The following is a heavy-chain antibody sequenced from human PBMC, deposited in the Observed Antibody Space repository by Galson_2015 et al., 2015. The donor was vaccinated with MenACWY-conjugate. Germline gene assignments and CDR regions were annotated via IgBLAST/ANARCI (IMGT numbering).Heavy chain of an antibody. V-gene: IGHV3-23*01. CDR3: AKDVYMDV. Sequence: SLRLSCAVSGFTFRQYAMRWVRQAPGTGLEWVAIISDSGAATHYIDSMKGRFTISRDNSKNTLYLQMSRLRAEDTALYYCAKDVYMDVWGKGTTVSVSS. J-gene: IGHJ6*03. CDR1: GFTFRQYA. CDR2: ISDSGAAT.